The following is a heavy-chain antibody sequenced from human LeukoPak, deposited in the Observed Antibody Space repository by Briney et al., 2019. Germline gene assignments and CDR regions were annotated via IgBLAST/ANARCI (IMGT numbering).Heavy chain of an antibody. D-gene: IGHD2-15*01. CDR1: GGATSSSNYY. V-gene: IGHV4-39*01. J-gene: IGHJ5*02. CDR3: ARAGGADTPQDLDR. Sequence: PSETLSLICTVSGGATSSSNYYWAWIRQPPGKGLEWMGSIFYSGTTHYNPSLKSRVTISVDTSKNQFSLRLSSVTAADTAVYYCARAGGADTPQDLDRWGQGILVTVSS. CDR2: IFYSGTT.